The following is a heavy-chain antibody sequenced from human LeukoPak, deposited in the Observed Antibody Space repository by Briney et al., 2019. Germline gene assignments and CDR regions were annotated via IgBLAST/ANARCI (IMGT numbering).Heavy chain of an antibody. CDR1: GYTFTSYY. CDR2: INPSGGST. CDR3: ARDRYYGSGSYELGVDY. Sequence: ASVKVSCKASGYTFTSYYMHWVRQAPGQGLEWMGIINPSGGSTSYAQKLQGRVTMTTDTSTSTAYMELRSLRSDDTAVYYCARDRYYGSGSYELGVDYWGQGTLVTVSS. J-gene: IGHJ4*02. D-gene: IGHD3-10*01. V-gene: IGHV1-46*01.